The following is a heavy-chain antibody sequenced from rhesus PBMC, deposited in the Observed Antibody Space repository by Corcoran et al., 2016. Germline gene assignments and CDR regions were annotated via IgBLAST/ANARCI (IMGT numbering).Heavy chain of an antibody. CDR3: TREYYEDDYGYYYFDY. CDR1: GFTFSNYW. Sequence: EVQLVESGGGLVQPGGSLRLSCAASGFTFSNYWMSWVRQAPGKGLEWVGFIKNKADGGTAADAESVKGRFTISRDDSKNTLYLQMNSLKTEDTAVYYCTREYYEDDYGYYYFDYWGQGVLVTVSS. D-gene: IGHD3-9*01. V-gene: IGHV3S11*01. CDR2: IKNKADGGTA. J-gene: IGHJ4*01.